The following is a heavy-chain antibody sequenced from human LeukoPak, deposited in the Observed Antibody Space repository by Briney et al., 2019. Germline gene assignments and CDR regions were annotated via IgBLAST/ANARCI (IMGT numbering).Heavy chain of an antibody. Sequence: GGSLRLSCAASGFTVSSDYLSWVRQAPGKGLEWVSVIYSGGNTYYADSVKTRFTISRDNSKNTLYLQMNSLRAEDTAVYFCARDQQSWFSGSIDYWGQGTLVTVSS. CDR1: GFTVSSDY. D-gene: IGHD3-10*01. CDR2: IYSGGNT. V-gene: IGHV3-66*01. CDR3: ARDQQSWFSGSIDY. J-gene: IGHJ4*02.